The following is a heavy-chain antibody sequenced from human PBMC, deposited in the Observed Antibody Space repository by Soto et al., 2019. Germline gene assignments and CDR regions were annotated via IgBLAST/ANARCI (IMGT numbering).Heavy chain of an antibody. D-gene: IGHD6-25*01. V-gene: IGHV4-39*07. CDR1: GGSISSSSYY. J-gene: IGHJ4*02. CDR3: ARVSSSGGHVNQFDY. Sequence: SEALSLSYTVSGGSISSSSYYLGWIRQPPGKGLEWIGSIYYSGSTYYNPSLKSRVTISVDTSKNQFSLKLSSVTAADTAVYYCARVSSSGGHVNQFDYRGQGTLVTVSS. CDR2: IYYSGST.